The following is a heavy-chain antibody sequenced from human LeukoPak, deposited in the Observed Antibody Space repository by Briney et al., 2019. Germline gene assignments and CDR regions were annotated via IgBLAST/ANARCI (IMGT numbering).Heavy chain of an antibody. CDR2: IYYSGST. Sequence: PSETLSLTRTVSGGSISSYYWSWIRQPPGKGLEWFGYIYYSGSTNYNPSLKSRVTISVDTSKNQLSLKLTSVTAADTAVYYCARHAGTTRYYGMEVWGQGTTVTVSS. CDR1: GGSISSYY. J-gene: IGHJ6*02. V-gene: IGHV4-59*08. D-gene: IGHD1-1*01. CDR3: ARHAGTTRYYGMEV.